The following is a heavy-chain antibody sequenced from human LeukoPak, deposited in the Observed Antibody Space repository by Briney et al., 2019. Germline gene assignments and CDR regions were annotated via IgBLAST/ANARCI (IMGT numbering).Heavy chain of an antibody. J-gene: IGHJ4*02. D-gene: IGHD6-19*01. CDR1: GGSISSSSYY. V-gene: IGHV4-39*01. Sequence: SETLSLTCTVSGGSISSSSYYWGWIRQPPGKGLEWIGSIYYSGSTYYDPSLKSRVTISVDTSKNQFSLKLSSVTAADTAVYYCARLTVAGTGWFDYWGQGTLVTVSS. CDR3: ARLTVAGTGWFDY. CDR2: IYYSGST.